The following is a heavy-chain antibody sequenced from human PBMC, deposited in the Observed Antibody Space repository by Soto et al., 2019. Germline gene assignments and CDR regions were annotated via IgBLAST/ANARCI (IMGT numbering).Heavy chain of an antibody. CDR2: ISSNSAYI. D-gene: IGHD6-13*01. CDR3: PRDPSRDSSARGWFDP. V-gene: IGHV3-21*01. CDR1: GFTFRSFT. Sequence: GGSLRLSCAASGFTFRSFTMNWVRQAPGKGLEWVSTISSNSAYIYYTDALRGRFTISRDNAKNSLHLQMNSLRAEDTAVYYCPRDPSRDSSARGWFDPWGPGTLVTVSS. J-gene: IGHJ5*02.